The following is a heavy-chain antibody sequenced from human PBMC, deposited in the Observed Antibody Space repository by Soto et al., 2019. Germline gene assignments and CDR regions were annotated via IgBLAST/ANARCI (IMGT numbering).Heavy chain of an antibody. CDR1: GGSMSSYY. D-gene: IGHD2-21*02. J-gene: IGHJ4*02. Sequence: QVQLQESGPGLVKPSETLSLTCIVSGGSMSSYYWGWFRQPPGKGLEWIGNIYYTGTTTYHPSLKSRVTIPIDTSRNQFSLKLNSVTAADTAVYYCARLGGYYQAFDQWGQGSLVTVSS. V-gene: IGHV4-59*08. CDR2: IYYTGTT. CDR3: ARLGGYYQAFDQ.